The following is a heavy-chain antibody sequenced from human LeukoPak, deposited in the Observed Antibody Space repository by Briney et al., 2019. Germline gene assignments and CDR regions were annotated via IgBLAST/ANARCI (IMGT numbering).Heavy chain of an antibody. CDR1: GFTFSSYG. Sequence: PGGSLRLSCAASGFTFSSYGMHWVRQAPGQGLEWVAVISYDGFNKYYGDSVKGRFTISRDNSKNTLYLQMNSLRAEDTAVYYCAREAALIVATSEGFDYWGQGTLVTVSS. J-gene: IGHJ4*02. V-gene: IGHV3-30*03. CDR2: ISYDGFNK. D-gene: IGHD5-12*01. CDR3: AREAALIVATSEGFDY.